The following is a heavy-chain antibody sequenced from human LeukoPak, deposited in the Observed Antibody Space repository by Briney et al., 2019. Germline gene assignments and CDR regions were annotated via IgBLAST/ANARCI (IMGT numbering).Heavy chain of an antibody. CDR3: AREGGSYDSSGYYSLHYYFDY. CDR2: IYSSGTT. CDR1: GGSMSSYY. J-gene: IGHJ4*02. Sequence: SETLSLTCTVSGGSMSSYYWSWIRQPAGKGLEWIGRIYSSGTTIYNPSLKSRVTISVDTSKNQFSLKMSSVTAADTAVYYCAREGGSYDSSGYYSLHYYFDYWGQGTLVTVSS. V-gene: IGHV4-4*07. D-gene: IGHD3-22*01.